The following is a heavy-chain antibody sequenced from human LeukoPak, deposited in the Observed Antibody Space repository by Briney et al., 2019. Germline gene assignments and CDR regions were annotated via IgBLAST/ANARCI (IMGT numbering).Heavy chain of an antibody. J-gene: IGHJ4*02. CDR2: INPNSGGT. CDR1: GYTFTGYH. CDR3: ARDPQYVDNLGDY. Sequence: GASMKVSCKASGYTFTGYHMHWVRQAPGQGLEYMGWINPNSGGTSYAQKFQGRVTMTRDTSISTAYMELSRLRSDDTAVYYCARDPQYVDNLGDYWGQGTLVTVSS. D-gene: IGHD4-23*01. V-gene: IGHV1-2*02.